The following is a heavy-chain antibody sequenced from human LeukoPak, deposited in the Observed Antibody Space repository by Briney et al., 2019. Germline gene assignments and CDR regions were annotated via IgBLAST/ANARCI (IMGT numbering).Heavy chain of an antibody. CDR2: IKQDGSEK. Sequence: GGSLRLSCAASGFTFSNYSMNWVRQAPGKGLEWVANIKQDGSEKYYVDSVKGRFTISRDNAKNSLYLQMNSLRAEDTAVYYCARDYSSSWYPVLNAFDIWGQGTMVTVSS. CDR3: ARDYSSSWYPVLNAFDI. J-gene: IGHJ3*02. D-gene: IGHD6-13*01. V-gene: IGHV3-7*01. CDR1: GFTFSNYS.